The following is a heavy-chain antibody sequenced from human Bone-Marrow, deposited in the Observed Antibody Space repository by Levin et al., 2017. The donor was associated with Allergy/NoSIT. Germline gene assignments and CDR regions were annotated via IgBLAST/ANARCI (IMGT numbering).Heavy chain of an antibody. CDR1: GYTFTGYY. D-gene: IGHD2-21*02. CDR2: INPNSGGT. Sequence: GESLKISCKASGYTFTGYYMHWVRQAPGQGLEWMGWINPNSGGTNYAQKFQGRVTMTRDTSISTAYMELSRLRSDDTAVYYCARAHVVTAIRGIGHAFDIWGQGTMVTVSS. V-gene: IGHV1-2*02. J-gene: IGHJ3*02. CDR3: ARAHVVTAIRGIGHAFDI.